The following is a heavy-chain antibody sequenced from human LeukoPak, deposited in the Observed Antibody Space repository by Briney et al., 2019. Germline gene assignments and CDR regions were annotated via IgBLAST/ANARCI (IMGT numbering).Heavy chain of an antibody. V-gene: IGHV4-34*01. J-gene: IGHJ6*02. D-gene: IGHD5-12*01. CDR3: ARSLRGYSGYAFYYYGMDV. CDR2: INHSGST. CDR1: GESFSDYY. Sequence: SETLSLTCGVYGESFSDYYWSWIRQPPGKRLEWIGEINHSGSTNYNPSLKSRVTISIDTSKKQFSLKLSSETAADTAVYYCARSLRGYSGYAFYYYGMDVWGQGTTVTVSS.